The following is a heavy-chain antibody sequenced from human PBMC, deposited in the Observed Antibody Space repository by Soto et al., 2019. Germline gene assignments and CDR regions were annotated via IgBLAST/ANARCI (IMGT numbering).Heavy chain of an antibody. J-gene: IGHJ4*01. CDR2: IYEEGTT. D-gene: IGHD5-18*01. CDR1: GDYISGNDG. CDR3: ARNRGYSQGD. V-gene: IGHV4-4*02. Sequence: CLTCTVAGDYISGNDGGWVSKTPGKGPGWMGEIYEEGTTYYPPSLDSRVPISLAKPRTQFSLYLHSVTAADPAVYYCARNRGYSQGDWGHGILVTVSS.